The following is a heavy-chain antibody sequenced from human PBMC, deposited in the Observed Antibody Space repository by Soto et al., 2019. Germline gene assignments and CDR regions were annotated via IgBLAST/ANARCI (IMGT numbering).Heavy chain of an antibody. Sequence: GGSLRLSCAAAGFTFSSYWMHWVRQAPGKGLVWVSRINSDGSSTSYADSVKGRFTISRDNAKNTLYLQMNSLRAEDTAVYYCARAIRAGTGAFDIWGQGTMVTVSS. J-gene: IGHJ3*02. CDR1: GFTFSSYW. D-gene: IGHD6-13*01. CDR2: INSDGSST. CDR3: ARAIRAGTGAFDI. V-gene: IGHV3-74*01.